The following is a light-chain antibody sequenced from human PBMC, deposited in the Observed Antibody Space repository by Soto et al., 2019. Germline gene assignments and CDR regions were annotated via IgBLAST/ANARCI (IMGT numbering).Light chain of an antibody. CDR2: KAS. V-gene: IGKV1-5*03. Sequence: DIHMTHSPSTLASSLVDRVTITCRASHSISSWLAWYQQKPGKAPKLLIYKASSLESGVPSRFSGSGSGTEFTLTISSLQPEDFATYYCLQDYNYPRTFGQGTKVDIK. CDR1: HSISSW. J-gene: IGKJ1*01. CDR3: LQDYNYPRT.